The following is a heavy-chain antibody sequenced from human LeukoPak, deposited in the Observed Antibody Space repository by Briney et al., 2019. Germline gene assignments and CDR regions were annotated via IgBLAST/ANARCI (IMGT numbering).Heavy chain of an antibody. V-gene: IGHV3-23*01. CDR2: IIANSYGT. CDR1: GFTLGTYT. D-gene: IGHD3-3*01. CDR3: AKDREPDGLWNFDF. J-gene: IGHJ4*02. Sequence: GGSLRLSCAASGFTLGTYTMNWVRQAPGRGLEWLSAIIANSYGTYYADSVKGRLTISRDDSRSTLYLQMNNLRVEDTAIYDCAKDREPDGLWNFDFWGQGTLVTVSS.